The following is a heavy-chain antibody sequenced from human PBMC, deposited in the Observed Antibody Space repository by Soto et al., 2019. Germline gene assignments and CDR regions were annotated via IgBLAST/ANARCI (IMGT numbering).Heavy chain of an antibody. CDR1: GGSISGYY. Sequence: PSETLSLTCTVSGGSISGYYWGWVRQPPGKGLEYIGYIYYTGSTNYNPSLQSRVTMSVDTSKNQLSLKLSSVTAADTAVYYCARHYGSGTYPLDYWGQGTLVTVSS. CDR3: ARHYGSGTYPLDY. V-gene: IGHV4-59*01. CDR2: IYYTGST. J-gene: IGHJ4*02. D-gene: IGHD3-10*01.